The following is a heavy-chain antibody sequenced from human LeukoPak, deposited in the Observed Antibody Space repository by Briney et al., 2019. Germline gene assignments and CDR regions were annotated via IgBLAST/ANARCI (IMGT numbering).Heavy chain of an antibody. D-gene: IGHD3-22*01. V-gene: IGHV3-30*04. J-gene: IGHJ4*02. CDR3: ARGYYDSSGYYYFDY. CDR2: ISYDGSNK. Sequence: GSLRLSCAASGFTFSSYAMQWVRQAPGKGLEWAAVISYDGSNKYYADSVKGRFTISRDNSKNTLYLQMNSLRAEDTAVYYCARGYYDSSGYYYFDYWGQGTLVTVSS. CDR1: GFTFSSYA.